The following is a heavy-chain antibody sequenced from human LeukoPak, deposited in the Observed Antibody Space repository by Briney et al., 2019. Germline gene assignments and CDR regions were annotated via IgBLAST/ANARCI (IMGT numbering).Heavy chain of an antibody. Sequence: SETLSLTCTVSGDSISSGNYWGWIRQPPGKGLEWIGYIYYSGSTNYNPSLKSRVTISVDTSKNQFSLKLSSVTAADTAVYYCAREVPPGPWGQGTLVTVSS. V-gene: IGHV4-61*01. CDR1: GDSISSGNY. CDR2: IYYSGST. J-gene: IGHJ5*02. CDR3: AREVPPGP.